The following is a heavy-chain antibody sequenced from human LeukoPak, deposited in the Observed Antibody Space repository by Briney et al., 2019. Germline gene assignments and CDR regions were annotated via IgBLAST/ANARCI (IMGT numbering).Heavy chain of an antibody. CDR2: ISAYNGNT. Sequence: ASVKVSCKASGNTFTSYGISWVRQAPGQGLEWMGWISAYNGNTNYAQKLQGRVTMTTDTSTSTAYMELRSLRSDDTAVYYCASTGYSSSWYAFDYWGQGTLVTVSS. CDR1: GNTFTSYG. J-gene: IGHJ4*02. D-gene: IGHD6-13*01. V-gene: IGHV1-18*01. CDR3: ASTGYSSSWYAFDY.